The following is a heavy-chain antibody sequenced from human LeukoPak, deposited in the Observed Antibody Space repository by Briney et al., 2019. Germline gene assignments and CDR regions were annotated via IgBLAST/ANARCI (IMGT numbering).Heavy chain of an antibody. D-gene: IGHD3-22*01. CDR3: ASYSYYYDSSGYFDY. V-gene: IGHV4-59*01. CDR2: IYYSGST. J-gene: IGHJ4*02. Sequence: PSETLSLTCTVSGGSISSYYWSWIRQPPGKGLEWIGYIYYSGSTDYNPSLKSRVTISVDTSKNQFSLKLSSVTAADTAVYYCASYSYYYDSSGYFDYWGQGTLVTVSS. CDR1: GGSISSYY.